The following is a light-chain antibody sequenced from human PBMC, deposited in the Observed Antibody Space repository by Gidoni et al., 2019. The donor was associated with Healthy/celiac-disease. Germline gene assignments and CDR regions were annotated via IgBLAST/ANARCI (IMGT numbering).Light chain of an antibody. V-gene: IGKV3-20*01. Sequence: EIVLTQSPGTLSLSPGERATLSCRASQSVSSYLAWYQQKLGQAPRLLIYGASSRATGIPDRCSGSGSGTDFTLTISRLEPEDFAVYYCQQYGSSLALTFGGGTKVEIK. J-gene: IGKJ4*01. CDR3: QQYGSSLALT. CDR2: GAS. CDR1: QSVSSY.